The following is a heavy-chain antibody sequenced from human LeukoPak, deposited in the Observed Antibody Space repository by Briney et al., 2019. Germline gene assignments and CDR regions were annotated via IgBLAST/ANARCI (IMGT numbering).Heavy chain of an antibody. V-gene: IGHV4-39*07. CDR1: GGSISSSSYY. J-gene: IGHJ4*02. Sequence: SETLSLTCTVSGGSISSSSYYWGWIRQPPGKGLEWIGSIYYSGSTYYNPSLKSRVTISVDTSKNQFSLKLSSVTAADTAVYYCARTRYYYDSSGYYYEEPFDYWGQGTLVTVSS. D-gene: IGHD3-22*01. CDR2: IYYSGST. CDR3: ARTRYYYDSSGYYYEEPFDY.